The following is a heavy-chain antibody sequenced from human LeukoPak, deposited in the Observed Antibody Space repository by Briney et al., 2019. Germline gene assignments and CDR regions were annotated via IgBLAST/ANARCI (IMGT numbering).Heavy chain of an antibody. CDR3: ARRSGVWYFDY. V-gene: IGHV4-34*01. D-gene: IGHD3-3*01. CDR2: INHSGST. Sequence: PSETLSLTCAVYGGSFSGYYWSWIRQPPGKGLEWIGEINHSGSTNYNPSLKSRVTISVDTSKNQFSLKLSSVTAADTAVYYCARRSGVWYFDYWGRGILVTVSP. J-gene: IGHJ4*02. CDR1: GGSFSGYY.